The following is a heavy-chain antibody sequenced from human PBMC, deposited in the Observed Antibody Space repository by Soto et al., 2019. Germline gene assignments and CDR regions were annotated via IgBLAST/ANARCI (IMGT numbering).Heavy chain of an antibody. CDR1: GFIFNSYG. CDR3: ARGVAAVQVVDY. Sequence: GGSLRLSCAASGFIFNSYGMHWVRQAPGKGLEWVAAISSDGSKIYYADSVKGRFTISRDNSKNTVYLHMNSLRSDDTAVYYCARGVAAVQVVDYWGQGTLVTVSS. CDR2: ISSDGSKI. V-gene: IGHV3-30*03. J-gene: IGHJ4*02. D-gene: IGHD6-13*01.